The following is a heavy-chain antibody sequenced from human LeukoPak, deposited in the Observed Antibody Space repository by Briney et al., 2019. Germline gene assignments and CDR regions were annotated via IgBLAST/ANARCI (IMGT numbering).Heavy chain of an antibody. D-gene: IGHD2-15*01. CDR2: ITSSGGST. Sequence: GGSLRLSCAASGFTFSSYAMSWVRQAPGKGLEWVSSITSSGGSTYYAGSVKGRFTISRDNSKNTLYLQMNSLRAEDTAVYYCAIIVVVVAATDDYWGQGTLVTVSS. CDR3: AIIVVVVAATDDY. J-gene: IGHJ4*02. V-gene: IGHV3-23*01. CDR1: GFTFSSYA.